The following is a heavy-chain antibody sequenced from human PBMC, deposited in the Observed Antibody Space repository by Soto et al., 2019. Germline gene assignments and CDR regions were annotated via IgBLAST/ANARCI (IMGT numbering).Heavy chain of an antibody. CDR3: ARDWGVEMATSSFDY. Sequence: QVQVVESGGDVVQPGKSLRLSCAASGFTFSSYGIHWVRQAPGKGLEWVAVIWYDGSTKYYADPVKGRFTISRDNSKNTVYLQMNSLRAEDTAVYYCARDWGVEMATSSFDYWGQGTLVTVSS. D-gene: IGHD5-12*01. CDR1: GFTFSSYG. J-gene: IGHJ4*02. V-gene: IGHV3-33*01. CDR2: IWYDGSTK.